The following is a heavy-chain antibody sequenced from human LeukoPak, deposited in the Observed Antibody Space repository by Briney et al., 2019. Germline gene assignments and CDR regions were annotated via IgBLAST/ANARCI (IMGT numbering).Heavy chain of an antibody. CDR2: INPNSGGT. J-gene: IGHJ4*02. CDR3: TRDVGSRYGHDC. CDR1: GYTFTSYG. D-gene: IGHD5-18*01. Sequence: ASVKVSCKASGYTFTSYGISWVRQAPGQGLEWMGWINPNSGGTNYAQKFQGRVTMTRDTSISTAYMELSRLRSDDTAVYYCTRDVGSRYGHDCWGQGTLVTVSS. V-gene: IGHV1-2*02.